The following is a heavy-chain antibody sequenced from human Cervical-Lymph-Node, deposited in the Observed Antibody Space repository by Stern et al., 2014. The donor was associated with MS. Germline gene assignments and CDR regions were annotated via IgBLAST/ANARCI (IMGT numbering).Heavy chain of an antibody. CDR1: GFTFSNYA. V-gene: IGHV3-23*04. D-gene: IGHD6-19*01. CDR2: ISGSGDST. Sequence: EVQLVESGGSLVQPGGSLRLSCAASGFTFSNYAMSWVRQAPGKGLEWVSAISGSGDSTYYADSVKGRFTTSRDNSKNTLYLQMNSLRADDTALYYCAKEGILVASFDYGGQGTLVTVSS. J-gene: IGHJ4*02. CDR3: AKEGILVASFDY.